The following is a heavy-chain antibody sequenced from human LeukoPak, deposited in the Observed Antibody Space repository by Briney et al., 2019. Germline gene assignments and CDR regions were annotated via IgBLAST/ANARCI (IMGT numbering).Heavy chain of an antibody. CDR1: GGSISSYY. V-gene: IGHV4-59*01. CDR3: ARDSISYYYSSRGFDP. J-gene: IGHJ5*02. CDR2: IYYSGST. D-gene: IGHD3-10*01. Sequence: SETLSLTCTVSGGSISSYYWSWIRQPPGKGLEWIGYIYYSGSTNYNPSLKSRVTISVDTSKNQFSLKLSSVTAADTAVYYCARDSISYYYSSRGFDPWGQGTLVTVSS.